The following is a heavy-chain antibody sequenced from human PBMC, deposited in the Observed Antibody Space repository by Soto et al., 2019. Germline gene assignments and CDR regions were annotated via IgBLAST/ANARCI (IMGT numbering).Heavy chain of an antibody. D-gene: IGHD5-18*01. CDR1: GYTFTSYG. J-gene: IGHJ6*02. CDR2: ISAYNGNT. CDR3: ARDGVDTATGYYYGMDV. Sequence: GASVKVSCKASGYTFTSYGISWVRQAPGQGLEWMGWISAYNGNTNYAQKLQGRVTMTTDTSTSTAYMGLRSLRSDDTAVYYCARDGVDTATGYYYGMDVWGQGTTVTVSS. V-gene: IGHV1-18*01.